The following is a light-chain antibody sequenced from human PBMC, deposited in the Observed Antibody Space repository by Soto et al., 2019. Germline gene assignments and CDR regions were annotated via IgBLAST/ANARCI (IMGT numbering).Light chain of an antibody. CDR3: QKFNKWPWT. Sequence: EIILTQSPVTLSVSPGERATLSCRASQSVGSNLAWYQQKPGQAPRLLFYGASTRATGVPPRFSGSGSGTEFTLTISSLQSEDFAVYYCQKFNKWPWTFGQGTKVDIK. CDR2: GAS. J-gene: IGKJ1*01. V-gene: IGKV3-15*01. CDR1: QSVGSN.